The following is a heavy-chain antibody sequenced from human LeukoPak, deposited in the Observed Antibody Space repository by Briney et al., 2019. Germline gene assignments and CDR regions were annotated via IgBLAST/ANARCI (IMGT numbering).Heavy chain of an antibody. CDR3: AKDVIADSSGYPYYFDY. V-gene: IGHV3-23*01. CDR2: ISGSGYST. Sequence: GGSLRLSCAASGFTFSSYAMSRVRQAPGKGLEWVSAISGSGYSTYYADSVKGRFTISRDNFKNTLDLQMNSLRAEDTAVYYCAKDVIADSSGYPYYFDYWGQGTLVTVSS. D-gene: IGHD3-22*01. J-gene: IGHJ4*02. CDR1: GFTFSSYA.